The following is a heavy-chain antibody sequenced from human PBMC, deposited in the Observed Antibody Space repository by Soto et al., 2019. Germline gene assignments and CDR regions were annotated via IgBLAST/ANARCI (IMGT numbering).Heavy chain of an antibody. CDR1: GYTFSTHG. J-gene: IGHJ3*01. D-gene: IGHD2-8*02. Sequence: QVQLVQSGPEVKKPGASVKVSCRASGYTFSTHGLSWGRQAPGQGLEGMGWITPYNGNTNYEQKLRGRLTMTTDTSTNTGYMEVRSLRSDETAVYYCARFRDCTGSTCDPSFGFDLWGPGTVVTVSS. CDR2: ITPYNGNT. V-gene: IGHV1-18*01. CDR3: ARFRDCTGSTCDPSFGFDL.